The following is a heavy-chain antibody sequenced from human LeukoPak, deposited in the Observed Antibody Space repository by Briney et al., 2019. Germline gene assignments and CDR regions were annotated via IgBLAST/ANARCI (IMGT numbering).Heavy chain of an antibody. D-gene: IGHD2-2*01. CDR3: ARGGYCSSTSCSQPGLLDY. J-gene: IGHJ4*02. V-gene: IGHV1-2*02. Sequence: ASVKVSCKTSGYSFTGYYIHWVRQAPGQGLEWMGWINPNSGGTNYAQKFQGRDTMTRDTSISTAYMDLSRLRSDDTAVYYCARGGYCSSTSCSQPGLLDYWGQGTLLTVSS. CDR2: INPNSGGT. CDR1: GYSFTGYY.